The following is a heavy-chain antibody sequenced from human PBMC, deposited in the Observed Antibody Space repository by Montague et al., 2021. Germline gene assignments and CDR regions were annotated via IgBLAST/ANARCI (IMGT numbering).Heavy chain of an antibody. CDR2: IYYNGHT. Sequence: SETLSLTCNVSGGAISSFYWHWIRRPPGKGLELIGEIYYNGHTKYDPSLKSRVTMSVDTSKNQVSLRLSSVTVADTAVYYCAREWGAFDSWGQGTLVTVSS. CDR1: GGAISSFY. D-gene: IGHD3-16*01. V-gene: IGHV4-59*01. J-gene: IGHJ4*02. CDR3: AREWGAFDS.